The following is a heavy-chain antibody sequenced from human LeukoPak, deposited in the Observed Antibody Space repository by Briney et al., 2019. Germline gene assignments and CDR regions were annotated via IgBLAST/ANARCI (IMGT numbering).Heavy chain of an antibody. D-gene: IGHD1-1*01. V-gene: IGHV3-23*01. CDR1: GFTFTTFA. J-gene: IGHJ6*02. Sequence: QSGGSLRLSCAASGFTFTTFAMNWVRQAPGKGLEWVSVISGSGYTTHYADSVKGRFTISRDNFENMVYLQMNSLRAEDTAVYYCAKKRYEDGTSFPGYLDVWGQGTTVTVSS. CDR3: AKKRYEDGTSFPGYLDV. CDR2: ISGSGYTT.